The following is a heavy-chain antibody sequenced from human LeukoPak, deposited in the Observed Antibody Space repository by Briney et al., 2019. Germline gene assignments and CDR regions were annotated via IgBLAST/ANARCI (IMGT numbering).Heavy chain of an antibody. Sequence: GGSLRLSCAASGFTFNDYAMHWVRQAPGKGLEWVSGISWNSGSIDYADSVKGRFTISRDNAKNSLYLQMDSLRAEDTAVYYCAKDMSAGYYYGMDGGGQGTTVTVYS. CDR3: AKDMSAGYYYGMDG. CDR2: ISWNSGSI. D-gene: IGHD6-19*01. V-gene: IGHV3-9*01. J-gene: IGHJ6*02. CDR1: GFTFNDYA.